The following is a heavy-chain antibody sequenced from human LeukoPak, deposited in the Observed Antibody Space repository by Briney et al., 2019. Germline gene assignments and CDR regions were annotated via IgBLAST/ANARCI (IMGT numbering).Heavy chain of an antibody. V-gene: IGHV4-31*03. D-gene: IGHD2-2*01. J-gene: IGHJ5*02. CDR1: GGSISSGGYY. Sequence: PSQTLSLTCTVSGGSISSGGYYWSWLRQHPGKGLEWIGYIYYSGSTYYNPSLKSRVTISVDTSKNQFSLKLSSVTAADTAVYYCARERYCSSTSCPGWFDPWGQGTLVTVSS. CDR3: ARERYCSSTSCPGWFDP. CDR2: IYYSGST.